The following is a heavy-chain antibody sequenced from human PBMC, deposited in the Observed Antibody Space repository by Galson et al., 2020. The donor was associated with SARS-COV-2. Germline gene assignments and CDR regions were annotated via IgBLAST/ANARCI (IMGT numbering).Heavy chain of an antibody. CDR3: ARAGQSPDYYYYYNLDV. CDR1: GYTFTGHY. J-gene: IGHJ6*02. V-gene: IGHV1-2*02. D-gene: IGHD3-10*01. CDR2: INPNSGGP. Sequence: ASVKVSCKPSGYTFTGHYMHWVRQAPGQGLEWMGWINPNSGGPKYAQKFQGRVTMTRDTSISTAYMELSRLRSDDTAISYCARAGQSPDYYYYYNLDVWGQGTTVTVFS.